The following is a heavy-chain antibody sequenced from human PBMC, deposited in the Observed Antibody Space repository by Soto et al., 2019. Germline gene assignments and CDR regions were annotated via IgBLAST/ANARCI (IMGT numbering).Heavy chain of an antibody. CDR2: ISGSSITI. V-gene: IGHV3-11*01. J-gene: IGHJ4*02. D-gene: IGHD6-6*01. Sequence: QVQLVESGGGLVKPGGSVRLSCAASGFSFSDSYMSWVRQAPGKGLEWVSYISGSSITISHADSVKGRFTISRDNGKNSVYLQMDSLRAEDTAVYYCARFLGGIPARPFDYWAREPWSPSPQ. CDR3: ARFLGGIPARPFDY. CDR1: GFSFSDSY.